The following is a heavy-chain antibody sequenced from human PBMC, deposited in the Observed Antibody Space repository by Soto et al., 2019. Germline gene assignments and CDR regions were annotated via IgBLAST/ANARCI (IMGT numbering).Heavy chain of an antibody. Sequence: HPGGSLRLSCAASGFTFSSYGMHWVRQAPGKGLEWVAVIWYDGSNKYYAESVKGRFTISRDNSKKTLKLQMNRLRAEDTVVYYCATSRRYCTNGVCYPDYWGQGTLVTVSS. CDR2: IWYDGSNK. CDR1: GFTFSSYG. V-gene: IGHV3-33*01. J-gene: IGHJ4*02. D-gene: IGHD2-8*01. CDR3: ATSRRYCTNGVCYPDY.